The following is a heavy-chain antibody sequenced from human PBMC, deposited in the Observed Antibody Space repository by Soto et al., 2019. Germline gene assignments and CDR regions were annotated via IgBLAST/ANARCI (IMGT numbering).Heavy chain of an antibody. CDR3: SRVDPGETSPFDL. V-gene: IGHV1-58*02. CDR1: GFTFSRSA. D-gene: IGHD3-10*01. CDR2: IVVGSGNT. J-gene: IGHJ4*02. Sequence: SVKVSCKASGFTFSRSAMQWVRQARGQRLEWIGWIVVGSGNTNYAQKFQERVTITRDMSTSTAYMELSSLRSEDTAVYYCSRVDPGETSPFDLWGQGTLVTVSS.